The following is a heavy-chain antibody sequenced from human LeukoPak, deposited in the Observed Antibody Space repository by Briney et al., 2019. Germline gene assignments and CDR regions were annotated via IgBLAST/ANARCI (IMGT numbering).Heavy chain of an antibody. D-gene: IGHD3-16*01. J-gene: IGHJ4*02. Sequence: GGSLRLSCAASGFTVSSNYMSWVRQAPGKGLEWVSVIYSGGSSYYADSVKGRFTISRDNSKNTLYLQMNSLRAEDTAVYYCARDAPWGGDDYWGQGTLVTVSS. V-gene: IGHV3-66*02. CDR3: ARDAPWGGDDY. CDR1: GFTVSSNY. CDR2: IYSGGSS.